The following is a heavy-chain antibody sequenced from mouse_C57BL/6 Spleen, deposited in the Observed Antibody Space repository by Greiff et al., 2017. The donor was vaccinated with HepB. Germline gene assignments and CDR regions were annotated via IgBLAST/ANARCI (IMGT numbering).Heavy chain of an antibody. J-gene: IGHJ4*01. CDR3: ARQGPGRDAMDY. D-gene: IGHD4-1*01. CDR2: ISSGGSYT. Sequence: EVQRVESGGDLVKPGGSLKLSCAASGFTFSSYGMSWVRQTPDKRLEWVATISSGGSYTYYPDSVKGRFTISRDNAKNTLYLQMSSLKSEDTAMYYCARQGPGRDAMDYWGQGTSVTVSS. V-gene: IGHV5-6*01. CDR1: GFTFSSYG.